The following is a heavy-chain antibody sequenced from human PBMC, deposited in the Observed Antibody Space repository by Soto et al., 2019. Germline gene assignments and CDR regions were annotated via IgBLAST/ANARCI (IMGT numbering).Heavy chain of an antibody. V-gene: IGHV3-7*03. CDR1: GFTFSSYW. CDR3: ARYNYGPNWFDP. Sequence: GGSVRLSCAASGFTFSSYWMSWVRQAPGKGLEWVANIKKDGSDKFYVGSVKGRFTISRDNAKRLLYLQMNSLRAEDTAVYYCARYNYGPNWFDPWGQGTLVTVSS. CDR2: IKKDGSDK. D-gene: IGHD3-10*01. J-gene: IGHJ5*02.